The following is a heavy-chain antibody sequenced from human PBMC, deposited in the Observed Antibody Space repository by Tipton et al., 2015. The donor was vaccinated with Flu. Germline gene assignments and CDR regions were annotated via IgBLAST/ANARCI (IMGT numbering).Heavy chain of an antibody. D-gene: IGHD2-2*01. CDR1: GGSISSGSYY. V-gene: IGHV4-61*02. CDR2: IYTSGST. CDR3: ARVCSSTSCYASAGDY. J-gene: IGHJ4*02. Sequence: LRLSCTVSGGSISSGSYYWSWIRQPAGKGLEWIGRIYTSGSTNYNPSLKSRVTISVDTSKNQFSLKLSSVTAADTAVYYCARVCSSTSCYASAGDYWGQGTLVTVSS.